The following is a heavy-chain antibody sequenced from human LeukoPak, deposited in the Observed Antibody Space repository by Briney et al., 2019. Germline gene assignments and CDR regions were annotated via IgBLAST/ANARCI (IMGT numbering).Heavy chain of an antibody. CDR1: GGSISSYY. D-gene: IGHD3-22*01. J-gene: IGHJ6*02. CDR2: IYYSGST. V-gene: IGHV4-59*08. CDR3: AGHAEYYYDSSGLFYGMDV. Sequence: SETLSLTCTVSGGSISSYYWSWIRQPPGKGLEWIGYIYYSGSTNYNPSLKSRVTISVDTSKNQFSLKLSSVTAADTAVYYCAGHAEYYYDSSGLFYGMDVWGQGTTVTVSS.